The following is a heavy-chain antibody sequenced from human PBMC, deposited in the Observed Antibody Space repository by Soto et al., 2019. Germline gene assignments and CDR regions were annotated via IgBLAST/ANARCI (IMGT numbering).Heavy chain of an antibody. V-gene: IGHV3-30-3*01. CDR2: ISYDGSNK. J-gene: IGHJ4*02. Sequence: PGGSLRLSCAASGFTFSSYAMHWVRQAPGKGLEWVAVISYDGSNKYYADSVKGRFTISRDNSKNTLYLQMNSLRAEDTAVYYCASQSSEWLLFASWGQGT. D-gene: IGHD5-12*01. CDR1: GFTFSSYA. CDR3: ASQSSEWLLFAS.